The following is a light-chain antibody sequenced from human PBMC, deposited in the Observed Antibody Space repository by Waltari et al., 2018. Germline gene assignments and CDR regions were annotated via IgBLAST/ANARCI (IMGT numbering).Light chain of an antibody. CDR2: EAN. J-gene: IGLJ1*01. V-gene: IGLV2-23*01. Sequence: QSALTQPASVSGSPGQSITISCTGTSSDIASYNLVSWYQQHPGKAPKLIIYEANKRPSGVSSPFSGSKSCNTASLTISGPQAEDEANYYCYAYAGTRGVFGTGTKVTVL. CDR1: SSDIASYNL. CDR3: YAYAGTRGV.